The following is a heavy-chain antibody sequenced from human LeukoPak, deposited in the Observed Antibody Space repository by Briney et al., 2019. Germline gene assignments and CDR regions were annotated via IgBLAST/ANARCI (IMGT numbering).Heavy chain of an antibody. J-gene: IGHJ4*02. D-gene: IGHD1-14*01. CDR2: LYSDGNT. CDR3: ARGVEPLAANTLAY. V-gene: IGHV3-53*01. Sequence: QPGGSLRLSCAASGFTVITNDMTWVPQAPGGGLGWVSVLYSDGNTKYADSVQGRFTISRDNSKNTLYLEMNSLSPDDTAVYYCARGVEPLAANTLAYWGQGTLVTVSS. CDR1: GFTVITND.